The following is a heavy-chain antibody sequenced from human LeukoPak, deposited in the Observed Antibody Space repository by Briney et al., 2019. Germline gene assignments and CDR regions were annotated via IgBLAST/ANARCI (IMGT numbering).Heavy chain of an antibody. CDR2: ISGSGTTI. Sequence: GGSLRLSCAASGFSFSDYPMDWVRQAPGKGLEWLSYISGSGTTIFYAGSVKGRFTISRDNAKTSLFLQMNSLRVEDTAVYYCARTVDGVTGSDYWGQGTLVTVSS. D-gene: IGHD3-10*01. CDR3: ARTVDGVTGSDY. J-gene: IGHJ4*02. CDR1: GFSFSDYP. V-gene: IGHV3-48*01.